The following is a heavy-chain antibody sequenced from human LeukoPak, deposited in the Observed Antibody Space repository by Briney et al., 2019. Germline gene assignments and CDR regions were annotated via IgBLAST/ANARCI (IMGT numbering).Heavy chain of an antibody. D-gene: IGHD7-27*01. CDR1: GGSMSNYF. J-gene: IGHJ5*02. Sequence: SETLSLTCTVSGGSMSNYFWSWIRQPPGEGLEWIGYISYSGSTKYNPSLKSRLTVSVDTSKDQFSLKLRSVTSADTAVYYCARDLGPNWFDPWGQGTLVTVSS. V-gene: IGHV4-59*01. CDR2: ISYSGST. CDR3: ARDLGPNWFDP.